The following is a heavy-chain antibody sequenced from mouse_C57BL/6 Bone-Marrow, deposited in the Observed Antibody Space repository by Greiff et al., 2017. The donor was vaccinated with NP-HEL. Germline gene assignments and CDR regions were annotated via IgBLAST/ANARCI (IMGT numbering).Heavy chain of an antibody. CDR3: ASHRGYAWFAY. Sequence: QVQLQQPGAELVKPGASVKLSCKASGYTFTSYWMHWVKQRPGQGLEWIGMIHPNSGSTNYNEKFKSKATLTVDKSSSTAYMQLSSLTSEDSAVYYCASHRGYAWFAYWGQGTLVTVSA. J-gene: IGHJ3*01. CDR2: IHPNSGST. CDR1: GYTFTSYW. V-gene: IGHV1-64*01. D-gene: IGHD2-14*01.